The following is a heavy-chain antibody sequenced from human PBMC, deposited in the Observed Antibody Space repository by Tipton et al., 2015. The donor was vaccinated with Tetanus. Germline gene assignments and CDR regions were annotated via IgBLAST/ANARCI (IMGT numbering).Heavy chain of an antibody. J-gene: IGHJ4*02. CDR3: ARGWGSSWYYFDN. CDR2: IFDTGST. V-gene: IGHV4-59*01. Sequence: TLSLTCTVSGDSISSFYWTWIRQPPGKGLEWIGYIFDTGSTNYNPSLKSRVTMSVDTSKNQFSLHLTSVTAADTAVYYCARGWGSSWYYFDNWGQGTLVTVSS. CDR1: GDSISSFY. D-gene: IGHD6-13*01.